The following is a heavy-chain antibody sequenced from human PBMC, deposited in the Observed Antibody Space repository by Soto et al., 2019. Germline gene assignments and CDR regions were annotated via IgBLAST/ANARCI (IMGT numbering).Heavy chain of an antibody. Sequence: GGALRLARAGSKFNFRKTDGNLVHHGPRKGLEWVSGVSWNGSRPHYADSVKGRFIISRDNSRNTLYLQTNSLRAEDTAVYYCVRRYYDFWSGYSAFDIWGQGTMVTVSS. V-gene: IGHV3-35*01. D-gene: IGHD3-3*01. CDR3: VRRYYDFWSGYSAFDI. J-gene: IGHJ3*02. CDR1: KFNFRKTD. CDR2: VSWNGSRP.